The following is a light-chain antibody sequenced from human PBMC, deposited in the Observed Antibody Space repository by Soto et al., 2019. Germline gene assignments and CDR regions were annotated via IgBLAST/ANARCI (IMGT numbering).Light chain of an antibody. CDR3: QQYNNWPLT. CDR2: GAS. J-gene: IGKJ4*01. Sequence: EIVMTQSPATLSVSPGERATLSCRASQNVNSNLAWYQQKPGQAPRLLIYGASTRATAIPARFSGSGSGTDFTLTISSLLSEDFAVYYCQQYNNWPLTFGGGTKVEIK. CDR1: QNVNSN. V-gene: IGKV3-15*01.